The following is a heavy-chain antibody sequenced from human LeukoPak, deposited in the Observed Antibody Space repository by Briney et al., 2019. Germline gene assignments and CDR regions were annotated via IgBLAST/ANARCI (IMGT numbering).Heavy chain of an antibody. J-gene: IGHJ4*02. CDR2: IKGDGSST. D-gene: IGHD5-18*01. CDR1: GFTFSSYW. CDR3: ARDGYSFGHDFDY. Sequence: GRSLRLSCAASGFTFSSYWMHWVRHTPGKGLVWVSRIKGDGSSTSCADSVKGRFTISRDNAKNTLYLQMNSLRAEDTAVYYCARDGYSFGHDFDYWGQGTLVTVSS. V-gene: IGHV3-74*01.